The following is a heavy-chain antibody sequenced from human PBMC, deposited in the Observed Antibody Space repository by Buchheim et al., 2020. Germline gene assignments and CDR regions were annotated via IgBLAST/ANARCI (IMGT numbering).Heavy chain of an antibody. D-gene: IGHD3-22*01. CDR3: ARDPYYYDNSGYKYFFDY. CDR1: GGSIDSRNYY. CDR2: ICSTGTT. V-gene: IGHV4-39*07. Sequence: QLQLQESGPGLVKPSETLSLTRTVSGGSIDSRNYYWGWIRQPPGEGLEWIGTICSTGTTYYNPSLKSRVTISVDTSKNQFSLKLSSVTAADTAVYYCARDPYYYDNSGYKYFFDYWGQGIL. J-gene: IGHJ4*02.